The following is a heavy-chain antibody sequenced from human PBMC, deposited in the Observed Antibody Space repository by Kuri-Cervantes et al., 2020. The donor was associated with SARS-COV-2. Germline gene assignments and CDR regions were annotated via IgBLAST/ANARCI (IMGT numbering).Heavy chain of an antibody. Sequence: ASVKVSCKASGYTFTSYYMHWVRQAPGQGLEWMGIINPSGGSTSYAQKFQGRVTMTRDTSTSTVYMELSSLRSEDTAVYYCANEIFYDFWSGYYTGIGSGEPPGYWGQGTLVTVSS. CDR1: GYTFTSYY. J-gene: IGHJ4*02. CDR3: ANEIFYDFWSGYYTGIGSGEPPGY. D-gene: IGHD3-3*01. CDR2: INPSGGST. V-gene: IGHV1-46*03.